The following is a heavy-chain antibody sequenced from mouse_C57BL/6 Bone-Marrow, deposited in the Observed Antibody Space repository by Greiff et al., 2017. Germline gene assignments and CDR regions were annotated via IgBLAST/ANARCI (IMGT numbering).Heavy chain of an antibody. CDR3: AREGILYWYFDV. CDR1: GYSITSGYY. J-gene: IGHJ1*03. D-gene: IGHD1-1*01. Sequence: ESGPGLVKPSQSLSLTCSVTGYSITSGYYWNWIRQFPGNKLEWMGYISYDGSNNYNPSLKNRISITRDTSKNQFFLKLNSVTTEDTATYYCAREGILYWYFDVWGTGTTVTVSS. CDR2: ISYDGSN. V-gene: IGHV3-6*01.